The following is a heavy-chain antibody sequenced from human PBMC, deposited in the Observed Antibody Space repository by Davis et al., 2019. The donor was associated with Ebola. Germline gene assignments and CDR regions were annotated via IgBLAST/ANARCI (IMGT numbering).Heavy chain of an antibody. Sequence: GESLKISCAASGFTFSDYYMSWIRQAPGKGLEWVSYISSSSSYTNYADSVKGRFTISRDNAKNSLYLQMNSLRDEDTAVYYCARETSTGWLAQGYWGQGTLVTVSS. V-gene: IGHV3-11*06. CDR2: ISSSSSYT. D-gene: IGHD3-22*01. J-gene: IGHJ4*02. CDR3: ARETSTGWLAQGY. CDR1: GFTFSDYY.